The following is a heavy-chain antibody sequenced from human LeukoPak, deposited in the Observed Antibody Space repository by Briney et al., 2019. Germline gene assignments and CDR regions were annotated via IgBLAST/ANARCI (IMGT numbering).Heavy chain of an antibody. CDR3: ASLSTVTQGYFDS. CDR2: IYYTGST. Sequence: SETLSLTCTVSGGSISSFYWSWIRQPPGKGLEWIGYIYYTGSTNHNPSLKSRLTISVDASKNQLSLNLSSVTATDTAVYYCASLSTVTQGYFDSWGQGTLVTVSS. D-gene: IGHD4-17*01. J-gene: IGHJ4*02. CDR1: GGSISSFY. V-gene: IGHV4-59*08.